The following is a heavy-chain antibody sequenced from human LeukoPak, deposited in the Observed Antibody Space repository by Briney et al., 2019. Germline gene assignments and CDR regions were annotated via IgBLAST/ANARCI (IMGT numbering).Heavy chain of an antibody. J-gene: IGHJ4*02. V-gene: IGHV1-8*03. CDR3: ARAEGDGYKNDY. D-gene: IGHD5-24*01. CDR2: MNPNSGNT. CDR1: GYTFTSYD. Sequence: ASVKVSCKASGYTFTSYDIKWVRQATGQGLEWMGWMNPNSGNTGYAQKFQGRVTITRNTPISTAYMELSSLRSEDTAVYYCARAEGDGYKNDYWGQGTLVTVSS.